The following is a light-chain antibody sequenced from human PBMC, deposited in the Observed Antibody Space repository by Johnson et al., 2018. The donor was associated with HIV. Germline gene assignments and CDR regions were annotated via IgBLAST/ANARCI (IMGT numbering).Light chain of an antibody. CDR1: SSNIGNNY. V-gene: IGLV1-51*02. CDR3: GAWDASLSTGGV. Sequence: QSMLTQPPSVSAAPGQNVTISCSGSSSNIGNNYVSWYQQVPGTAPKLLIYKNDKRPSGIPDRFSGSKSGTSATLGITGLQTGDEADYYCGAWDASLSTGGVFGTGTKDTVL. CDR2: KND. J-gene: IGLJ1*01.